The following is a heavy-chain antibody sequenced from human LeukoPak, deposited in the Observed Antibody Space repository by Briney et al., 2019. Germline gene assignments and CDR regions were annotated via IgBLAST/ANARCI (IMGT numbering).Heavy chain of an antibody. V-gene: IGHV3-23*01. CDR2: ISAGGGST. CDR1: GFTFSSYA. CDR3: AKSSSWTYNWFDP. Sequence: PGGSLRLSCAASGFTFSSYAMSRVRQAPGKGLEWVSAISAGGGSTYFADSVKGRFTISRDNSKNTLFLQMNSLRAEDTAVYYCAKSSSWTYNWFDPWGQGTLVTVSS. J-gene: IGHJ5*02. D-gene: IGHD6-13*01.